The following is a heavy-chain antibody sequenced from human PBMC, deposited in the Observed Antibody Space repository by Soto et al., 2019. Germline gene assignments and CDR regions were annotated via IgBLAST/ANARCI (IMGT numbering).Heavy chain of an antibody. CDR1: GYTFTSYD. D-gene: IGHD2-2*01. V-gene: IGHV1-8*01. J-gene: IGHJ4*02. Sequence: GASVKVSCKASGYTFTSYDINWVRQATGQGLEWMGWMNPESGNTGYAQKFQGRVTMTRNTSISTAYMDLSGLRSDDTAVYYCARFVRHQLPTIDLWGQGTLVTVSS. CDR3: ARFVRHQLPTIDL. CDR2: MNPESGNT.